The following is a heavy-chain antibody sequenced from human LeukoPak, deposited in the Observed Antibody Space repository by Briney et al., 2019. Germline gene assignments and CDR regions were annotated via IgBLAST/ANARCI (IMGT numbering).Heavy chain of an antibody. V-gene: IGHV3-7*01. J-gene: IGHJ4*02. CDR3: ARDRGYSTFYY. Sequence: GGSLRLSCAASAFTFSNYWMSWVRQAPGKGLEWVATIKEGGGEINYVDSVKGRFTISRDNAKNSLYLQMNSRKADDTAVYYCARDRGYSTFYYWGQGALWTVSS. CDR1: AFTFSNYW. CDR2: IKEGGGEI. D-gene: IGHD4-23*01.